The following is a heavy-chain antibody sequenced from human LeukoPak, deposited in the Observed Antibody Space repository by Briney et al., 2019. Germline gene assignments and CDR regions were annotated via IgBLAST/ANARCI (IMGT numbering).Heavy chain of an antibody. CDR3: AREGEDSSSWLFDY. Sequence: SETLSLTCTVSGGSISSYYWSWIRQPPGKGLEWIGYIYYSGSTNYNPSLKSRVTISVDTSKNQFSLKLSSVTAADTAVYYCAREGEDSSSWLFDYWGQGTLVTVSS. D-gene: IGHD6-13*01. J-gene: IGHJ4*02. CDR2: IYYSGST. CDR1: GGSISSYY. V-gene: IGHV4-59*12.